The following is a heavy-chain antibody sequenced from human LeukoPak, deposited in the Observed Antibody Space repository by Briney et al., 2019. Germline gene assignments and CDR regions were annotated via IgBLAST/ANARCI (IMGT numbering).Heavy chain of an antibody. D-gene: IGHD3-10*01. CDR1: GFTFSSYA. J-gene: IGHJ4*02. Sequence: GGSLRLSCAASGFTFSSYAIHWVRQAPGKGLEWVAVISYDGSNKYYADSVKGRFTISRDNSKNTLYLQMNSLRAEDTAVYYCAKDRVRFGELLTRVDYWGQGTLVTVSS. CDR2: ISYDGSNK. CDR3: AKDRVRFGELLTRVDY. V-gene: IGHV3-30-3*01.